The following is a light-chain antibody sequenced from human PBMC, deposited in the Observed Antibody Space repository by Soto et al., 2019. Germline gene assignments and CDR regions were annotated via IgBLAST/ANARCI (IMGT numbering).Light chain of an antibody. J-gene: IGKJ4*01. Sequence: EIVVTQSPCSLCFSPLERSTLSGRASQSVSSSYLAWYQQKPGQAPRLLIYGASSRATGIPDRFSGSGSGTDFTLTISRLEPEDFAVYYCQQYGSSPLTFGGGTKVDIK. CDR1: QSVSSSY. V-gene: IGKV3-20*01. CDR2: GAS. CDR3: QQYGSSPLT.